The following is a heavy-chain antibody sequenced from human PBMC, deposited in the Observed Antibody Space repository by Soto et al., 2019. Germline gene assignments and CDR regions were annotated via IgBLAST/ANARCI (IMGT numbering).Heavy chain of an antibody. CDR2: INHSEIT. J-gene: IGHJ4*02. V-gene: IGHV4-34*01. CDR3: ARGRGGYYYSIQRLFDY. Sequence: QVPLQQWGAGLLKPSETLSLTCAVYGGSFSGYYWSWICQPLGKGLEWIGEINHSEITNYNPSLKSRVTISVDTSKNQFSLKLSSVDAADTAVYYCARGRGGYYYSIQRLFDYWGQGTLVTVSS. D-gene: IGHD3-22*01. CDR1: GGSFSGYY.